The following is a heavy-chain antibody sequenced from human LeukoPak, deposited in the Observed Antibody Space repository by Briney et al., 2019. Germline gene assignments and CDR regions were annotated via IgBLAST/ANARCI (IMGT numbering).Heavy chain of an antibody. CDR3: ARDGNYYGMDV. V-gene: IGHV3-66*01. CDR2: IYRGGDT. CDR1: GFTVSSNY. D-gene: IGHD1-26*01. Sequence: PGGSLRLSCVVSGFTVSSNYMSWVRQAPGKGLEWVSVIYRGGDTFYADSVKGRFTISRDNSKNTLYLQMNSLRAEDTAVYYCARDGNYYGMDVWGQGTTVTVSS. J-gene: IGHJ6*02.